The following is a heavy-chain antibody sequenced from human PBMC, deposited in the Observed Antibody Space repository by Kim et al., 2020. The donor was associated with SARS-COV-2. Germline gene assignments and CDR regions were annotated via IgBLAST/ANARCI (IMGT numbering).Heavy chain of an antibody. Sequence: SETLSLTCTVSGGFISSYYWSWIRQPPGKGLEWIGYVYYSGTTNYNPSLKSRVAISVDASKNQFSLTLASVTGADTAVYYCASSLRVGSGSYLGYHYYGMDVWGQGTSVTVS. J-gene: IGHJ6*02. CDR1: GGFISSYY. CDR2: VYYSGTT. V-gene: IGHV4-59*01. CDR3: ASSLRVGSGSYLGYHYYGMDV. D-gene: IGHD3-10*01.